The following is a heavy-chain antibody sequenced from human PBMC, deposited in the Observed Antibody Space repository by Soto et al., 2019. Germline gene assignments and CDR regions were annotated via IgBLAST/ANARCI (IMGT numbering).Heavy chain of an antibody. J-gene: IGHJ4*02. CDR3: ARALGSPPY. CDR2: IYSAGST. V-gene: IGHV3-53*01. Sequence: EVQLVESGGGLIQPGGSLRLSCAASGFTVSSTYMTWVRQAPGKGLEWVSVIYSAGSTYYADSVKGRFTISTDKSKNTLYLQMNSLRAEYTAVYYCARALGSPPYWGQGTLVTVSS. CDR1: GFTVSSTY. D-gene: IGHD1-26*01.